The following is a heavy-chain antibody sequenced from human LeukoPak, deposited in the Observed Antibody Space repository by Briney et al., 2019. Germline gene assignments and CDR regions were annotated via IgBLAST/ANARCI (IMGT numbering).Heavy chain of an antibody. Sequence: SETLSLTCAVYGGSFSGYYWSWIRQPSGKGLEWIGEINHSGSTNYNPSLKSRVTISVDTSKNQFSLQLSSVTAADTAVYYCARGRDGYNYYYYYYMDVWGKGTTVTVSS. CDR1: GGSFSGYY. J-gene: IGHJ6*03. CDR2: INHSGST. V-gene: IGHV4-34*01. D-gene: IGHD5-24*01. CDR3: ARGRDGYNYYYYYYMDV.